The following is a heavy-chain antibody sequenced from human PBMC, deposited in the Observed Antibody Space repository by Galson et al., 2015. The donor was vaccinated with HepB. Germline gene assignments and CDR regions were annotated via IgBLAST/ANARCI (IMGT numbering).Heavy chain of an antibody. V-gene: IGHV3-11*05. Sequence: SLRLSCAASGFTFSDYSMSWIRLAPGKGLEWVTYISSVTTDTNYADPVKGRFTISRDNAKTSLYLEMHSLRAEDTAVYYCARGGGRLYYFGSGSQSRVADVFDYWGQGTLVTVSS. CDR3: ARGGGRLYYFGSGSQSRVADVFDY. D-gene: IGHD3-10*01. CDR2: ISSVTTDT. J-gene: IGHJ4*02. CDR1: GFTFSDYS.